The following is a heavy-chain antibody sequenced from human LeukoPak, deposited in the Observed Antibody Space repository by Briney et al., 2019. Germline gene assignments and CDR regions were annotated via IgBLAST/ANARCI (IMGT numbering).Heavy chain of an antibody. CDR1: GGSFSGYY. Sequence: PSETLSLTCAVYGGSFSGYYWSWIRQPPGKGLEWIGEINHSGSTNYNPSLKSRVTISVDTSKNQFSLKLSSVTAADTAVYYCARGVAALHAFDIWGQGTMVTVSS. J-gene: IGHJ3*02. CDR2: INHSGST. D-gene: IGHD6-6*01. CDR3: ARGVAALHAFDI. V-gene: IGHV4-34*01.